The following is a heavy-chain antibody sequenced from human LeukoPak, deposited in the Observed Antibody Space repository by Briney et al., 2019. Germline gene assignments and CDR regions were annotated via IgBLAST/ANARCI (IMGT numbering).Heavy chain of an antibody. V-gene: IGHV3-48*03. J-gene: IGHJ4*02. D-gene: IGHD3-22*01. CDR3: ARVAWEGYYYDRMGY. Sequence: GGSLRLSCAASGFTFSSFAMNWVRQAPGKGLEWVSYISSSGSTIYYADSVKGRFTISRDNAKNSLYLQMNSVIAEDTAVYYCARVAWEGYYYDRMGYWGQGTLVTVSS. CDR1: GFTFSSFA. CDR2: ISSSGSTI.